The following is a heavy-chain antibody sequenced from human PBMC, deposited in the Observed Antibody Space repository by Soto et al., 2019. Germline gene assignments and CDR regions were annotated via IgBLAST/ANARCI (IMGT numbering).Heavy chain of an antibody. CDR2: LNGDGSST. CDR1: GFTFSGHW. D-gene: IGHD3-16*01. CDR3: ARDSRRLTTYFDY. J-gene: IGHJ4*02. V-gene: IGHV3-74*01. Sequence: GSLRLSCTASGFTFSGHWMHWVRQAPGKGLVWVSRLNGDGSSTSYADSVKGRFTISRDNARNSLYLQMNSLRAEDTAVYYCARDSRRLTTYFDYWGLGTLVTVSS.